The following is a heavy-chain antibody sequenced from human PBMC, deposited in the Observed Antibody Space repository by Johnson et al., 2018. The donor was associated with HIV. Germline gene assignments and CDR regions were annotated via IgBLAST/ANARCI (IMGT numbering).Heavy chain of an antibody. J-gene: IGHJ3*02. V-gene: IGHV3-30*03. D-gene: IGHD6-13*01. CDR2: ISYDGKNK. CDR1: GFTFNNYG. Sequence: QVQLVESGGGVVQPGRSLRLSCAASGFTFNNYGMHWVRQAPGKGLEWVAVISYDGKNKYFGDSVKGRFTISRDNSKNTLYLQMNSLKTEDTAVYYCTTYSIIHAFDIWGQGTMVTVSS. CDR3: TTYSIIHAFDI.